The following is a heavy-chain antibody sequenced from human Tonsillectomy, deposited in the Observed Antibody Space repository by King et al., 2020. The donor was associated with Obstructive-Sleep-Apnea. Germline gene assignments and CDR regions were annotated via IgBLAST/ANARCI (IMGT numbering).Heavy chain of an antibody. D-gene: IGHD1-26*01. CDR2: IYPGDSDT. Sequence: VQLVESEAEVKKPGQSLNISCRASGYRFTRSWIGWVRQMPGKGLEWMGIIYPGDSDTTYSPSFQGHITISVDKSISAAYLQWSSLKASDSATYYCTRQVEPRPHYYFDSWGQGTPVTVSS. V-gene: IGHV5-51*01. CDR1: GYRFTRSW. CDR3: TRQVEPRPHYYFDS. J-gene: IGHJ4*02.